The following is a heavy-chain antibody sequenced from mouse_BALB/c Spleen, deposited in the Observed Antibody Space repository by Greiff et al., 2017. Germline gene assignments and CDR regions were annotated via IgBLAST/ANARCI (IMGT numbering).Heavy chain of an antibody. CDR1: GFTFSSYT. CDR2: ISNGGGST. J-gene: IGHJ2*01. Sequence: EVKVVESGGGLVQPGGSLKLSCAASGFTFSSYTMSWVRQTPEKRLEWVAYISNGGGSTYYPDTVKGRFTISRDTAKNTLYLQMSSLKSEDTAMYYCARHGYYGYDEGLFDYWGQGTTLTVSS. D-gene: IGHD2-2*01. CDR3: ARHGYYGYDEGLFDY. V-gene: IGHV5-12-2*01.